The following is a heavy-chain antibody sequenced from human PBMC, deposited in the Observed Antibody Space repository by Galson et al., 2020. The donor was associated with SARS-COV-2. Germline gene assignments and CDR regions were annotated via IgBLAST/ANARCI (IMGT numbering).Heavy chain of an antibody. V-gene: IGHV3-21*01. CDR2: ISSSSSYI. CDR3: ARSLRGTIFGVEVYYYYMDV. Sequence: GESLKISCAASGFTFSSYSMNWVRQAPGKGLEWVSSISSSSSYIYYEDSVKGRFTISRDNAKNSLYLQMNSLRAEDTAVDYCARSLRGTIFGVEVYYYYMDVWGKGTTVTVSS. J-gene: IGHJ6*03. CDR1: GFTFSSYS. D-gene: IGHD3-3*01.